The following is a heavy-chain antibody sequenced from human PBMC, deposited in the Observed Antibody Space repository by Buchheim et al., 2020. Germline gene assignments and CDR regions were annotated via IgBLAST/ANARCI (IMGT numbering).Heavy chain of an antibody. D-gene: IGHD1-1*01. Sequence: QVQLHESGPRLVKSSETLSLTCTVSGGPVSITGHFWSWIRQRPGQGLEWIGYIYYSGTTYYNPSLKSRVTLSIDTSKNQFSLTLNSVTVADTAVYYCARTQLERRWGLKGCYGSWGQGTL. CDR1: GGPVSITGHF. CDR3: ARTQLERRWGLKGCYGS. V-gene: IGHV4-31*03. CDR2: IYYSGTT. J-gene: IGHJ5*02.